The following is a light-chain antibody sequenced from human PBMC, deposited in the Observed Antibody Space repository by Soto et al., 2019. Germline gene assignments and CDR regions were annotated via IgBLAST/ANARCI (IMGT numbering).Light chain of an antibody. V-gene: IGLV2-14*01. CDR1: SSDVGGYDY. J-gene: IGLJ1*01. Sequence: QSVLTQPASVSGSPGQSITISCTGTSSDVGGYDYVSWYQQHPAKAPKLMIYEVSNRPSGVSNRFSASKSGNTASLTISGLQAEDEADYYCSSYTSSSTLVFGNGTKVTVL. CDR3: SSYTSSSTLV. CDR2: EVS.